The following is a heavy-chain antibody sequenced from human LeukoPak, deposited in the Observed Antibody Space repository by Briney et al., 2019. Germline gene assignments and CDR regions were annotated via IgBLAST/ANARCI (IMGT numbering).Heavy chain of an antibody. J-gene: IGHJ5*02. CDR1: GGSISSYY. CDR3: ARVNQLLCWFDP. CDR2: IYYSGST. D-gene: IGHD2-2*01. V-gene: IGHV4-59*08. Sequence: SETLSLTCTVSGGSISSYYWSWIRQPPGKGLEWIGSIYYSGSTYYNPSLKSRVTISVDTSKNQFSLKLSSVTAADTAVYYCARVNQLLCWFDPWGQGTLVTVSS.